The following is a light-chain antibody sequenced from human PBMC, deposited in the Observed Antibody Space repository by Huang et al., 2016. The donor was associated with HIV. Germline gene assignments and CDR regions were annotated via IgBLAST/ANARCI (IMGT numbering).Light chain of an antibody. Sequence: ELVLTQSSATLSLSPRERATLSCSASQSVSSYLAWYQQKPGQAPWLLIYDASNRATGIPDRFSGSGYGKELTLTKSSRETEDFAVYYSQQRSSWYTFGQGTKLEIK. CDR1: QSVSSY. V-gene: IGKV3-11*01. CDR2: DAS. J-gene: IGKJ2*01. CDR3: QQRSSWYT.